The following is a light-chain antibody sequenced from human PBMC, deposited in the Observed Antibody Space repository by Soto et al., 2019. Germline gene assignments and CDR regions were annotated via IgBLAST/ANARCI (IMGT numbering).Light chain of an antibody. V-gene: IGKV1-5*03. CDR1: QSISSW. Sequence: DIQMTQSPSTLSASVGDRVTITCRASQSISSWLAWYQQKPGKVPKLLIYKASTLESGVPSRFSGSGSGTEFTLTISSLEPEDFAAYYCQQRSNWPPTFGGGTKVEIK. CDR3: QQRSNWPPT. CDR2: KAS. J-gene: IGKJ4*01.